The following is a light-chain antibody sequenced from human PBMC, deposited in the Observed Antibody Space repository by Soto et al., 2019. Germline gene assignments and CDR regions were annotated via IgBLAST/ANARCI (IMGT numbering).Light chain of an antibody. CDR3: RQYNSYSWT. Sequence: ELVITQSPATQSLSSGERAALSCRASQSVSSSYLAWYQQKPGQAPRLLIYGASNRATGIPDRFSGSGSGTDCNLTISSLQPDDVSTYYCRQYNSYSWTFGQGTKVDI. CDR2: GAS. J-gene: IGKJ1*01. V-gene: IGKV3-20*01. CDR1: QSVSSSY.